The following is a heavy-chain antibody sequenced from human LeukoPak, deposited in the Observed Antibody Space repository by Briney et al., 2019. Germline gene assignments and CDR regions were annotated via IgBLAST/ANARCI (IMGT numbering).Heavy chain of an antibody. CDR3: ARDKNQLLSYYYGMDV. J-gene: IGHJ6*04. V-gene: IGHV4-30-4*01. D-gene: IGHD2-2*01. CDR2: IYYSGST. Sequence: SQTLSLTCTVSGGSISSGDYYWSWIRQPPGKGLEWIGYIYYSGSTYYNPSLKSRVTISVDTSKNQFSLKLSSVTAADTAVYYCARDKNQLLSYYYGMDVWGKGTTVTVSS. CDR1: GGSISSGDYY.